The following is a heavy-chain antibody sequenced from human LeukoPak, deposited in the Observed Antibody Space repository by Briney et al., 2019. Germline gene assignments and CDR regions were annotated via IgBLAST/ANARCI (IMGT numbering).Heavy chain of an antibody. CDR1: GYTFTCYY. Sequence: ASVKVSCKASGYTFTCYYMHWVRQAPGQGLEWMGWINPNSGGTNYAQKFQGRVTMTRDTSISTAYMELSRLRSDDTAVYYCARDLSLIRYFDWLLLYYWGQGTLVTVSS. V-gene: IGHV1-2*02. J-gene: IGHJ4*02. CDR3: ARDLSLIRYFDWLLLYY. D-gene: IGHD3-9*01. CDR2: INPNSGGT.